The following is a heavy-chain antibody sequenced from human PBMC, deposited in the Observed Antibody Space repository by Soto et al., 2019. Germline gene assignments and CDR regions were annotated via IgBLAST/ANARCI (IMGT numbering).Heavy chain of an antibody. CDR1: GGTFSSYA. V-gene: IGHV1-69*13. D-gene: IGHD4-17*01. CDR3: ARGSRRDYVAINY. Sequence: ASVKVSCKASGGTFSSYAISGVRQAPGQGLEWMGGIIPIFGTANYAQKFQGRVTITADESTSTAYMELSSLRSEDTAVYYCARGSRRDYVAINYWGQGTLVIVSS. CDR2: IIPIFGTA. J-gene: IGHJ4*02.